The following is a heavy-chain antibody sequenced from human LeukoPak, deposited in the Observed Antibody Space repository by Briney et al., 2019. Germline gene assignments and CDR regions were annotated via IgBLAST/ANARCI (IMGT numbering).Heavy chain of an antibody. J-gene: IGHJ6*03. CDR3: ARDLRGYGGLTPYYMDV. D-gene: IGHD4-23*01. CDR2: INPNSGGT. CDR1: GYTFTGYY. Sequence: GASVKVSCKASGYTFTGYYMHWVRQAPGQGLEWMGWINPNSGGTNYAQKFQGRVTMTRDTSISTAYMGLSRLRSDDTAVYYCARDLRGYGGLTPYYMDVWGKGTTVTVSS. V-gene: IGHV1-2*02.